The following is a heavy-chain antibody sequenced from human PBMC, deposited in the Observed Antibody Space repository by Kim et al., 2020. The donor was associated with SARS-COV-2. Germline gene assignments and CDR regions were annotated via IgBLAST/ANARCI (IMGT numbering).Heavy chain of an antibody. CDR1: GFTFSNAW. J-gene: IGHJ6*02. CDR2: IKSKTDGGTT. Sequence: GGSLRLSCAASGFTFSNAWMSWVRQAPGKGLEWVGRIKSKTDGGTTDYAAPVKGRFTISRDDSKNTLYLQMNSLKTEDTAVYYCTTDLRPPSFYGMDVWGQGTTVTVSS. V-gene: IGHV3-15*01. CDR3: TTDLRPPSFYGMDV.